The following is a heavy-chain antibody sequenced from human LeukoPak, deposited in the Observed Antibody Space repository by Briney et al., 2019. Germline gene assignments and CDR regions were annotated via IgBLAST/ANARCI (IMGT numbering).Heavy chain of an antibody. CDR2: ISGSGGST. V-gene: IGHV3-23*01. J-gene: IGHJ4*02. D-gene: IGHD5-24*01. CDR3: AKGPRRDGYDFDY. Sequence: GGSLRLSCAASGFTFSTYGMSWVRQAPGKGLEWVSSISGSGGSTYYADSVKGRSTISRDNSKNTLFLQMNSLRAEDTAVYYCAKGPRRDGYDFDYWGQGTLVTVSS. CDR1: GFTFSTYG.